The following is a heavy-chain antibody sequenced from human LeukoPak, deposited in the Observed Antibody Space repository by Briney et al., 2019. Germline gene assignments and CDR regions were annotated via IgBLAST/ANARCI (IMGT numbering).Heavy chain of an antibody. CDR3: ASQSGDYDDVWGSYRYYFGN. J-gene: IGHJ4*02. CDR1: GLNFNEYS. D-gene: IGHD3-16*02. V-gene: IGHV3-48*01. Sequence: PGGSLRLSCAVSGLNFNEYSMNWVRQAPGKGLEWVSYISSRRRPIYYADSVKGRFTISRDNAANSVYLEMNNLRAEDTAVYYCASQSGDYDDVWGSYRYYFGNWGQGTLVIVSS. CDR2: ISSRRRPI.